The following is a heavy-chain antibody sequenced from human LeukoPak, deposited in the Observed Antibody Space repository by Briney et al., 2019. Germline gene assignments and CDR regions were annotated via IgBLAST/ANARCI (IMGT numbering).Heavy chain of an antibody. CDR1: GFPFIEYS. CDR3: ARDHNYAFDN. Sequence: PGGSLRLSCTASGFPFIEYSMNWVRQAPGKGLEWISYIGSDSGNTKYADSVRGRFTISTDKAKNSLYLQMNRLRVEDTAVYYCARDHNYAFDNWGQGTLVSVAS. J-gene: IGHJ4*02. V-gene: IGHV3-48*01. D-gene: IGHD1-1*01. CDR2: IGSDSGNT.